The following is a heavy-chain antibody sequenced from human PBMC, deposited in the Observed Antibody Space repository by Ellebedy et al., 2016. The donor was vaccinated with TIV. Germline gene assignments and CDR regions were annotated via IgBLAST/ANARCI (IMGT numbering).Heavy chain of an antibody. Sequence: PGGSLRLSCAASGFTFSSCWMSWVRQAPGKGLEWVANIKQDGSEKYYVDSVKGRFTISRDNSKNTLYLQMNSLRAEDTAVYYCAREVQNYWGQGTLVTVSS. J-gene: IGHJ4*02. V-gene: IGHV3-7*01. CDR1: GFTFSSCW. CDR3: AREVQNY. CDR2: IKQDGSEK.